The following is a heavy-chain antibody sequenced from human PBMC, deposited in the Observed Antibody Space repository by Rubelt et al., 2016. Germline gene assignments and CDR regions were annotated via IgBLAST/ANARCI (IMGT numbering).Heavy chain of an antibody. Sequence: QVQLQQWGAGLLKPSETLSLTCAVYGGSFSGYYWSWIRQPPGKGLEWIGEINHSGSTNYNPSLKGRVTISVDTSKNQFALKLSSVTAADTAVYYCAKDRSSTSLDVWGQGTTVTVSS. V-gene: IGHV4-34*01. CDR2: INHSGST. J-gene: IGHJ6*02. D-gene: IGHD2-2*01. CDR3: AKDRSSTSLDV. CDR1: GGSFSGYY.